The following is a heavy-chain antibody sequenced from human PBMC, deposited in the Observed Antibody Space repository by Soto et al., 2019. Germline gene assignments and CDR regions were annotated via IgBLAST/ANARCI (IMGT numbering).Heavy chain of an antibody. CDR3: AKDPPKWLVDY. CDR2: ISYDGSNK. CDR1: GFTFSSYG. J-gene: IGHJ4*02. D-gene: IGHD6-19*01. Sequence: QVQLVESGGGVVQPGRSLRLSCAASGFTFSSYGMHWVRQAPGKGLEWVAVISYDGSNKYYADSVKGRFTISRDNSKNTLYLQMNSLRAEDTAVYYCAKDPPKWLVDYWGQGTLVTVSS. V-gene: IGHV3-30*18.